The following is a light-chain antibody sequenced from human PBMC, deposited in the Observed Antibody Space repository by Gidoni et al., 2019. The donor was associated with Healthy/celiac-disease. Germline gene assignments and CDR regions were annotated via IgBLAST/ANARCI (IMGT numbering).Light chain of an antibody. CDR1: QSVSSSY. V-gene: IGKV3-20*01. Sequence: EIVLMQSPGTLSLSPGASATLSCRASQSVSSSYLAWYQQKPGQAPRLLIYGASSRATGIPDRFSGSGSGTDFTLTISRLEPEDFAVYYCQQYGSSPWRFGQGTKVEIK. CDR3: QQYGSSPWR. CDR2: GAS. J-gene: IGKJ1*01.